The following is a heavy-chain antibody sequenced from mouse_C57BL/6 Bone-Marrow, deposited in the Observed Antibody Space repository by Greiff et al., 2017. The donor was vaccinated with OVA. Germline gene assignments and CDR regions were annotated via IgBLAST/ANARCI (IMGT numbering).Heavy chain of an antibody. Sequence: QVQLQQSGAELVRPGASVKLSCTASGFNIKDDYMHWVKQRPGQGLEWIGYINPSSGYTKYNQKFKDKATLTADKSSSTAYMQLSSLTYEDSAVYYCARNFYAMDYWGQGTSVTVSS. J-gene: IGHJ4*01. CDR3: ARNFYAMDY. CDR1: GFNIKDDY. V-gene: IGHV1-7*01. CDR2: INPSSGYT.